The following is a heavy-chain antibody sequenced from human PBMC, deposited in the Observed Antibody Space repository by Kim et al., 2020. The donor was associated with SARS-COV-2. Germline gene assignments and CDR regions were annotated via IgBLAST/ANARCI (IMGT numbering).Heavy chain of an antibody. CDR2: ISGGGGST. V-gene: IGHV3-23*01. D-gene: IGHD4-17*01. CDR1: GFTFSSYA. J-gene: IGHJ4*02. CDR3: AKDRLMTTVATGVFDY. Sequence: GGSLRLSCAASGFTFSSYAMRWVRQAPGKGLEWVSIISGGGGSTYYADSVKGRFTISRDKSKNTLYVQMNSLRAEDTAVYYCAKDRLMTTVATGVFDYWGQGTLVTVSS.